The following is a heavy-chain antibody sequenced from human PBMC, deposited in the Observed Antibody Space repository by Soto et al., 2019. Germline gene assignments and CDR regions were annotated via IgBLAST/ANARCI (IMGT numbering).Heavy chain of an antibody. V-gene: IGHV1-69*13. CDR2: IIPIFGTA. D-gene: IGHD3-3*01. Sequence: SVKVSCKASGGTFSSYAISWVRQAPGQGLEWMGGIIPIFGTANYAQKFQGRVTITADESTSTAYMELSSLRSEDTAVYYCARDRRITIFGVVIIGGMDVWGQGTTVTVSS. CDR3: ARDRRITIFGVVIIGGMDV. J-gene: IGHJ6*02. CDR1: GGTFSSYA.